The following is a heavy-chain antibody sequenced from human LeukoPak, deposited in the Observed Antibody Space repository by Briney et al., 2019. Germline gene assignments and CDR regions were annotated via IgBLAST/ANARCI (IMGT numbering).Heavy chain of an antibody. CDR3: ARDRGSGWYEGVFDY. Sequence: ASVKVSCKASGYTFTSCYMHWVRQAPGQGLEWMGIINPSGGSTSYAQKFQGRVTMTRDTSTSTVYMELSSLRSEDTAVYYCARDRGSGWYEGVFDYWGQGTLVTVSS. CDR1: GYTFTSCY. D-gene: IGHD6-19*01. CDR2: INPSGGST. V-gene: IGHV1-46*01. J-gene: IGHJ4*02.